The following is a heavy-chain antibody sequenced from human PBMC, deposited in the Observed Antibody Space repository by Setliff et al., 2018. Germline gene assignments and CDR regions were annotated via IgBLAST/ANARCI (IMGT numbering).Heavy chain of an antibody. J-gene: IGHJ4*02. V-gene: IGHV1-18*01. D-gene: IGHD6-19*01. CDR1: GYTFSTYG. Sequence: GASVKVSCKDSGYTFSTYGISWVRQAPGQGLEWMGWISAYSGNTNYAQKFQGRVTLTTDTSTSTAHMELGSLRSDDTAVYYCARDRVRGGVAVAPGDYWGQGTLVTVS. CDR3: ARDRVRGGVAVAPGDY. CDR2: ISAYSGNT.